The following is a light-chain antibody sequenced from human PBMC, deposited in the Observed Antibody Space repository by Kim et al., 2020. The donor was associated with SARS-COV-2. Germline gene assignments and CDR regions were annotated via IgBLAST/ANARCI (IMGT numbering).Light chain of an antibody. V-gene: IGKV3-20*01. CDR2: DAS. J-gene: IGKJ2*03. Sequence: EIVLTQSPGTLSLSPGERATLSCRASERLPRNYLAWFQQKPGQAPRLLIYDASSRATAVPDRFSGSGSGTDFTLTISRLEPEDFAVYLCQQYHWAPDSFGQGTKRAI. CDR1: ERLPRNY. CDR3: QQYHWAPDS.